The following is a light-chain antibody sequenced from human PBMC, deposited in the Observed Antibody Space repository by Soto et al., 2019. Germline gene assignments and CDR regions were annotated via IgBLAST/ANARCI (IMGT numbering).Light chain of an antibody. CDR3: QQFASSPWT. Sequence: EIVLTQSPGTLSLSPGERATLSCRASQSMSSGYLAWYQQKPGQAPRLLIYAASSRATGIPDRFRGSGSGTDFTLTISRLETEDLAVYFCQQFASSPWTFGQGTKVEIK. J-gene: IGKJ1*01. V-gene: IGKV3-20*01. CDR1: QSMSSGY. CDR2: AAS.